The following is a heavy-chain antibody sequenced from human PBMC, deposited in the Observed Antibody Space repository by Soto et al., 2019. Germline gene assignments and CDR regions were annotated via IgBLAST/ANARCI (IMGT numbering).Heavy chain of an antibody. CDR3: ANSRYFDY. Sequence: PSETLSLTCTVSGASISSGDYFWSWIRQSPGKGLEWIGYIYDSGSSYYNPSLKSRVTMSVDTSKNQFSLKLRSVTAADTAVYYCANSRYFDYWGQGTLVTVSS. V-gene: IGHV4-30-4*01. J-gene: IGHJ4*02. CDR1: GASISSGDYF. CDR2: IYDSGSS.